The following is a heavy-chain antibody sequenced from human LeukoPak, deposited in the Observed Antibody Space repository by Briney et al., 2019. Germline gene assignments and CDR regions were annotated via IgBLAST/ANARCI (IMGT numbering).Heavy chain of an antibody. CDR2: INHSGST. V-gene: IGHV4-34*01. J-gene: IGHJ4*02. Sequence: PSETLSLTCAVSGGSFSGYYWSWLRQPPGKGLEWIGEINHSGSTSYNPSLKSRVTISVDTSKNQFSLKLSSVTAADTAVYYCARTDRLVGYTDGYFDYWGRGTLVSVSS. CDR3: ARTDRLVGYTDGYFDY. D-gene: IGHD5-18*01. CDR1: GGSFSGYY.